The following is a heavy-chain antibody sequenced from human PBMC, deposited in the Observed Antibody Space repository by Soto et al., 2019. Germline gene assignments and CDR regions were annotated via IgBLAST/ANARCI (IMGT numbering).Heavy chain of an antibody. CDR3: AGSYYDFWSGYYDGMDV. D-gene: IGHD3-3*01. V-gene: IGHV1-2*04. CDR1: GYTFTGYY. J-gene: IGHJ6*02. CDR2: INPNSGGT. Sequence: GASVKVSCKASGYTFTGYYMHWVRQAPGQGLEWMGWINPNSGGTNYAQKFQGWVTMTRDTSISTAYMELSRLRSDDTAVYCCAGSYYDFWSGYYDGMDVWGQGTTVTVS.